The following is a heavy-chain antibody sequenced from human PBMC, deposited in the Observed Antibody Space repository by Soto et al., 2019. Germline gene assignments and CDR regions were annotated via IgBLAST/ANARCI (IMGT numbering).Heavy chain of an antibody. J-gene: IGHJ4*02. V-gene: IGHV4-31*03. CDR2: IHYSGST. D-gene: IGHD1-1*01. CDR3: ARWPQLEPRFDY. CDR1: GGSISSGGYY. Sequence: QVQLQESGPGLVKPSQTLSLTCTVSGGSISSGGYYWSWIRQHPGKGLEWIGYIHYSGSTYYNPSLKRRVTMSVDPSKNQFSLKLSSVTAAATAVYYCARWPQLEPRFDYWGQGTLVTVSS.